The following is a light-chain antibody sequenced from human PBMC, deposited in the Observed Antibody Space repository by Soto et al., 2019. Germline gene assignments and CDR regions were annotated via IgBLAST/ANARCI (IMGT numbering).Light chain of an antibody. CDR3: QQYGGSTIP. CDR2: GAS. V-gene: IGKV3-20*01. CDR1: QSVTTR. Sequence: IVLTQSPGTLSLSPGERVTLSCRASQSVTTRLAWYQHKPGQAPTLLMSGASNRASGVPVRFGGSGSGTDFTLTITRLEPEDFALYYCQQYGGSTIPFGLGTRLEIX. J-gene: IGKJ5*01.